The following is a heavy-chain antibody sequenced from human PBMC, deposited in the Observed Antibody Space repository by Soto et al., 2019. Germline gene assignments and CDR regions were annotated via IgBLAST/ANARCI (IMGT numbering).Heavy chain of an antibody. V-gene: IGHV4-59*01. CDR1: GGSISSYY. CDR2: IYYSGST. J-gene: IGHJ6*03. Sequence: SETLSLTCTVSGGSISSYYWSWIRQPPGKGLEWIGYIYYSGSTNYNPSLKSRVTISVDTSKNQFSLKLSSVTAADTAVYYCARHRGYCSSTSCYGLYYYYYMDVWGKGTTVTVSS. CDR3: ARHRGYCSSTSCYGLYYYYYMDV. D-gene: IGHD2-2*01.